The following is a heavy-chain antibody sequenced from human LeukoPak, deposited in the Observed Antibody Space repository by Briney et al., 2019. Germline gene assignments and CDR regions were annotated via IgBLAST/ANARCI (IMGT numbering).Heavy chain of an antibody. CDR3: ARVRAAVNYDFWSGYYDGGVDY. D-gene: IGHD3-3*01. CDR2: IYYSGST. J-gene: IGHJ4*02. Sequence: SETLSLTCAVYGGSFSGYYWGWLRQPPGKGLEWIGSIYYSGSTYYNPSLKSRVTISVDTSKNQFSLKLSSVTAADTAVYYCARVRAAVNYDFWSGYYDGGVDYWGQGTLVTVSS. CDR1: GGSFSGYY. V-gene: IGHV4-34*01.